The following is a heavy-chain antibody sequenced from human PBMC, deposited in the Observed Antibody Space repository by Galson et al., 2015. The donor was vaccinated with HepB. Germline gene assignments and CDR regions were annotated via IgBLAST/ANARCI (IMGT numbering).Heavy chain of an antibody. CDR1: GYSFTNYW. J-gene: IGHJ6*02. D-gene: IGHD3-16*01. CDR3: ARETTTYSYAGGMDV. V-gene: IGHV5-51*01. Sequence: QSGAEVKKPGESLKISCKGSGYSFTNYWIAWVRQMPGKGLEWMGIIYPDDSNTRYSPSFQGQVTISVDKSISTAFLQWSSLKASDTAIYYCARETTTYSYAGGMDVWGQGTTVTVSS. CDR2: IYPDDSNT.